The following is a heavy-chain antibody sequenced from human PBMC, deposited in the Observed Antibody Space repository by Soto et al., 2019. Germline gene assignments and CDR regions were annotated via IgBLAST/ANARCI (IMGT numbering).Heavy chain of an antibody. J-gene: IGHJ4*02. CDR3: ARATYYYDSSGWYYFDY. V-gene: IGHV1-69*13. D-gene: IGHD3-22*01. CDR2: IIPIFGTA. Sequence: SVEVSCEASGGTFSSYAISWVRQAPGQGLEWMGGIIPIFGTANYAQKFQGRVTITADESTSTAYMELSSLRSEDTAVYYCARATYYYDSSGWYYFDYWSQGTLVTVSS. CDR1: GGTFSSYA.